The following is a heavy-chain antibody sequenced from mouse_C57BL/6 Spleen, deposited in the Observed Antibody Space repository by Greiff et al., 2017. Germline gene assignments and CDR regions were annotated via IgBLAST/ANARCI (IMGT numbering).Heavy chain of an antibody. CDR3: AREYYGRSYARDY. D-gene: IGHD1-1*01. J-gene: IGHJ4*01. CDR1: GYTFTSYW. CDR2: IHPNSGST. Sequence: QVQLQQPGAELVKPGASVKLSCKASGYTFTSYWMHWVKQRPGQGLGWIGMIHPNSGSTNYNEKFKSKVTLTVDKSSSTAYMQLSSLTSEDSAVYYCAREYYGRSYARDYWGQGTSVTVSS. V-gene: IGHV1-64*01.